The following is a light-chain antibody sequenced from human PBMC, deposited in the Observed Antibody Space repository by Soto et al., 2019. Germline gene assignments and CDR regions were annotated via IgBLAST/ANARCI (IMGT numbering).Light chain of an antibody. V-gene: IGKV3-20*01. CDR2: GAS. Sequence: EIVLTQSPATLSLSPGERATLSCRASPSVSGSNSAWYQQKPGQAPRLVIYGASSRATGIPDRFSGSGSGTDFTLTISRLEPEDFAVYYCQQYGSFGRGTKVDI. CDR1: PSVSGSN. J-gene: IGKJ4*01. CDR3: QQYGS.